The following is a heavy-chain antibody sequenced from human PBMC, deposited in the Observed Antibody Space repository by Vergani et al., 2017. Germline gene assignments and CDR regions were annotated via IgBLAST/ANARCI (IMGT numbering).Heavy chain of an antibody. CDR3: AREGDILTLDY. Sequence: QVQLVESGGGVVQPGRSLRLSCAASGFTFSSYGMHWVRQAPGKGREWVAVIWYDGSNKYYADSVKGRFTISRDNSKNTLDLQMNSLRAEDTAVYYCAREGDILTLDYWGQGTLVTVSS. CDR2: IWYDGSNK. J-gene: IGHJ4*02. D-gene: IGHD3-9*01. CDR1: GFTFSSYG. V-gene: IGHV3-33*01.